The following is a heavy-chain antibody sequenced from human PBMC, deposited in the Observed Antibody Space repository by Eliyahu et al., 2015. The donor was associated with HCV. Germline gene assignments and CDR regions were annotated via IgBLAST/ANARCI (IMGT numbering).Heavy chain of an antibody. J-gene: IGHJ6*02. CDR2: IYYXGST. V-gene: IGHV4-59*01. D-gene: IGHD2-15*01. CDR3: ARVGDIRYYGMDV. Sequence: QVQLQASGPGLVKPSETLSLTCTVSGXSIRTYYXSWIRQPPGKXXXCIGYIYYXGSTNYNPSLKSRVTISVDTSKNQFSLKLSSVTAADTAVYYCARVGDIRYYGMDVWGQGTTVTVSS. CDR1: GXSIRTYY.